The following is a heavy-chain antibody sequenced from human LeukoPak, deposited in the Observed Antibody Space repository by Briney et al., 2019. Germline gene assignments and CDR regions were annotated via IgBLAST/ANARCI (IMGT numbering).Heavy chain of an antibody. Sequence: SVKVSCKASGGTFSSYAISWVRQAPGQGLEWMGGIIPIFGTANYAQKFQGRVTITADESTSTAYMELSSLRSEDTAVYYCASGKRQTVYEFDSWGQGTLVTVSS. D-gene: IGHD2/OR15-2a*01. J-gene: IGHJ4*02. CDR2: IIPIFGTA. CDR1: GGTFSSYA. CDR3: ASGKRQTVYEFDS. V-gene: IGHV1-69*13.